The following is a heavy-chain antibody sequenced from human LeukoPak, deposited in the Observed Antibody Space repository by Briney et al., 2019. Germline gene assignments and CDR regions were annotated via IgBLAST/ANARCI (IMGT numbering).Heavy chain of an antibody. Sequence: SVKVSCKASGGTFSSYAISWVRQAPGQGLEWMGGIIPIFGTANYAQKFQGRVTITADESTSTAYMELSSLRSEDMAVYYCASGEGITGLDYWGQGTLVTVSS. J-gene: IGHJ4*02. D-gene: IGHD1-20*01. CDR2: IIPIFGTA. CDR3: ASGEGITGLDY. CDR1: GGTFSSYA. V-gene: IGHV1-69*13.